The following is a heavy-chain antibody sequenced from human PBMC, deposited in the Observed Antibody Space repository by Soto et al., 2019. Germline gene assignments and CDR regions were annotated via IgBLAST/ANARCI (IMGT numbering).Heavy chain of an antibody. J-gene: IGHJ5*01. CDR3: ARMWCGGVFDS. CDR2: ITPSDDNT. V-gene: IGHV1-46*01. Sequence: ASVKVSCKASGYTFTSYSMHWLGQAPGQGLEWMAIITPSDDNTTYAQRFQGRFTVTRDTSTSTVYMEVSSLRADDTAVYYCARMWCGGVFDSWGQGTLVTVSS. CDR1: GYTFTSYS. D-gene: IGHD2-21*01.